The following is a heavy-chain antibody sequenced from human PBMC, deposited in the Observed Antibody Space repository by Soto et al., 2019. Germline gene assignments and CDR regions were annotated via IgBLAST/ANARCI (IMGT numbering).Heavy chain of an antibody. CDR2: IKPNTDDT. V-gene: IGHV1-2*02. CDR1: GFTSSGFY. CDR3: ARSTYSLEGDGQHYYYGMDI. D-gene: IGHD2-15*01. J-gene: IGHJ6*02. Sequence: ASVKVSCKPSGFTSSGFYLHWVRQAPGQGLEWMGWIKPNTDDTGYAQKFQGRVTLTWDTSSSAGYMDLSRLRSDDTAVYYCARSTYSLEGDGQHYYYGMDIWGLGTTVTVSS.